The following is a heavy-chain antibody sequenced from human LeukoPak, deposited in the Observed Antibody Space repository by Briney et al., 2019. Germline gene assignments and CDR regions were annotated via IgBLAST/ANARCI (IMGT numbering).Heavy chain of an antibody. CDR2: TIPIFGTA. Sequence: GASVTVSCKASGDTFISYAINWVRQAPGQGLEWMGGTIPIFGTANYAQKFQGRVAITTDESTSTAYMELSSLRSEDTAVYYCARVFARSGEIRGSYYYYWGQGTLVTVSS. CDR1: GDTFISYA. CDR3: ARVFARSGEIRGSYYYY. J-gene: IGHJ4*02. D-gene: IGHD1-26*01. V-gene: IGHV1-69*05.